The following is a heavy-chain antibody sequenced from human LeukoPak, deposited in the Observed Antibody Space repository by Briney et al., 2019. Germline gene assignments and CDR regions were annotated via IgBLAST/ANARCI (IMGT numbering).Heavy chain of an antibody. J-gene: IGHJ2*01. Sequence: GGSLRLSCAASGFTFSSYAMHWARQAPGKGLEWVAVISYDGSNKYYADSVKGRFTISRDNSKNTLYLQMNSLRAEDTAVYYCARAKDYGDYGTHWYFDLWGRGTLVTVFS. D-gene: IGHD4-17*01. CDR2: ISYDGSNK. V-gene: IGHV3-30-3*01. CDR3: ARAKDYGDYGTHWYFDL. CDR1: GFTFSSYA.